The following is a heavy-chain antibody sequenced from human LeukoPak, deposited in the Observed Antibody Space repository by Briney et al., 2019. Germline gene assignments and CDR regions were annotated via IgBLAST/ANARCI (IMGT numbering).Heavy chain of an antibody. CDR3: ARDLIDYYYGMDV. CDR1: GVSISSYY. J-gene: IGHJ6*02. D-gene: IGHD3-22*01. CDR2: IYYSGST. Sequence: SETLSLTCTVSGVSISSYYWSWIRQPPGKGLEWIGYIYYSGSTNYNPSLKSRVTISVDTSKNQFSLKLSSVTAADTAVYYCARDLIDYYYGMDVWGQGTTVTVSS. V-gene: IGHV4-59*01.